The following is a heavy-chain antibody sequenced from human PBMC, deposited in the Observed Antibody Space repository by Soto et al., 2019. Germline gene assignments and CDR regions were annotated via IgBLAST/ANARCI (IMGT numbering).Heavy chain of an antibody. D-gene: IGHD3-22*01. CDR2: ISAYNGNT. CDR3: ARDRRGNDRGGY. CDR1: GYTFTSYG. J-gene: IGHJ4*02. V-gene: IGHV1-18*04. Sequence: QVQLVQSGAEVKKPGASVKVSCKASGYTFTSYGISWVRQAPGQGLEWMGWISAYNGNTNYAQKLQGRVTMTTDTSTSRAYMERRSLRSDDTAVYYGARDRRGNDRGGYWGQGTLVTVSS.